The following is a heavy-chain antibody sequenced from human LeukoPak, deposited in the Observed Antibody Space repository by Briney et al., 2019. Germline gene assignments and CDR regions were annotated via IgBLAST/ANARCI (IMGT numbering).Heavy chain of an antibody. CDR3: AGGGYTSSWDYFDF. J-gene: IGHJ4*02. CDR2: INWNSGSI. V-gene: IGHV3-9*01. D-gene: IGHD6-13*01. Sequence: GGSLRLSCAASGFRFDESDMHWVRQAPGKGPEWVSGINWNSGSIAYANSVRGRFAISRDNANNSLSLQMNSLRVEDTAFYYCAGGGYTSSWDYFDFWGQGTLVTVSS. CDR1: GFRFDESD.